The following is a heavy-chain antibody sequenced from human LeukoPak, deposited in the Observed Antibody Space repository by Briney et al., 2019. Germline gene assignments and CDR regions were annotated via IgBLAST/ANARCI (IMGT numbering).Heavy chain of an antibody. Sequence: PGGSLSPSWAALEFTFGAYTMSWFRQAPGKGLGWVSYISSSSSTIFYADSVKGRFTISRDNAKNSLYLQMNSLRAEDTAVYYCARVFWFDPWGQGTLVTVSS. V-gene: IGHV3-48*01. CDR1: EFTFGAYT. CDR3: ARVFWFDP. J-gene: IGHJ5*02. CDR2: ISSSSSTI.